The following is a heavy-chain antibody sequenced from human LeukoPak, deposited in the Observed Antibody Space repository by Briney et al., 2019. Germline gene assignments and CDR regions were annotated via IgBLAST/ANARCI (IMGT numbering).Heavy chain of an antibody. CDR1: GFTLSSYW. CDR2: INSDGSNT. CDR3: ARDRGYCSGGTCYIDTYDAFDI. V-gene: IGHV3-74*01. J-gene: IGHJ3*02. D-gene: IGHD2-15*01. Sequence: GGSLRLSCAASGFTLSSYWMHWDRQPPGKGLVWVSRINSDGSNTNYADSVKGRFTISRDNAKNTLYLQMNSLRAEDSAVYYCARDRGYCSGGTCYIDTYDAFDIWGQGTMVTVSS.